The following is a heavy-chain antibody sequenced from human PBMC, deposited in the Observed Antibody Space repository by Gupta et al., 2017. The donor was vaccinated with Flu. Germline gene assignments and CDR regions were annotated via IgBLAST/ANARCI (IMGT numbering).Heavy chain of an antibody. J-gene: IGHJ6*02. CDR2: INPSGGST. D-gene: IGHD3-10*01. CDR3: ARDRSVGSGSYYGMDV. V-gene: IGHV1-46*01. CDR1: GYTFTSSY. Sequence: QVQLVQSGAEVKKPGASVKVSCKASGYTFTSSYMHWVRQAPGQGLEWMGIINPSGGSTSYAQKFQGRVTMTRDTSTSTVYMELSSLRSEDTAVYYCARDRSVGSGSYYGMDVWGQGTTVTVSS.